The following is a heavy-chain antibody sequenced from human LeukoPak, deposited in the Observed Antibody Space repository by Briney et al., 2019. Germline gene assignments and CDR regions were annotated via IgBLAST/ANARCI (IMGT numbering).Heavy chain of an antibody. CDR2: ISNSGSTI. CDR3: AKAPNYYDPRPPFQH. CDR1: GFTFSSYE. J-gene: IGHJ1*01. Sequence: GGSLRLSCAASGFTFSSYEMNWVRQAPGKGLEWVSYISNSGSTIYYADSVKGRFTISRDNAKNSLYLQMNSLRAEDTAVYYCAKAPNYYDPRPPFQHWGQGTLVTVSS. D-gene: IGHD3-22*01. V-gene: IGHV3-48*03.